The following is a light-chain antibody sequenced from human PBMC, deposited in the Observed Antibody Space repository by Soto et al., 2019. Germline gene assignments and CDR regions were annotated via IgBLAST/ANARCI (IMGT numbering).Light chain of an antibody. Sequence: QSVLTQPASVSGSPGQSITISCTGTSSDVGGYYYVSWYQHHPGKAPKLIIYQVTSRPSGVSNRFSASKSGNTASLTISALQAEDEALYYCCSYSSSSTFYVFGTGTK. CDR2: QVT. V-gene: IGLV2-14*01. CDR3: CSYSSSSTFYV. CDR1: SSDVGGYYY. J-gene: IGLJ1*01.